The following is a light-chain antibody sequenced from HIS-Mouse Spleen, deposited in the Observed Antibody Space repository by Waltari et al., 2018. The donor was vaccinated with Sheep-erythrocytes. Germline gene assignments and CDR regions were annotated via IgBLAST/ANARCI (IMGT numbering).Light chain of an antibody. CDR1: KLGDKY. CDR2: QAS. J-gene: IGLJ1*01. Sequence: SYELTQPPSVSVSPGQTASITCSGDKLGDKYACWYQQKPGQSPVLVIYQASKRPSGISELFSGSNSGNTATLTISGTQAMDEADYYCQAWDSSTYVFGTGTKVTVL. V-gene: IGLV3-1*01. CDR3: QAWDSSTYV.